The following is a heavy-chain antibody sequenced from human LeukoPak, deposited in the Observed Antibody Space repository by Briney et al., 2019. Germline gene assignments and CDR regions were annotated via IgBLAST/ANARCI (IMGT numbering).Heavy chain of an antibody. D-gene: IGHD2/OR15-2a*01. J-gene: IGHJ5*02. CDR1: GGSISSNSYY. CDR3: ARDRKLYCNSSFCNWLDP. V-gene: IGHV4-39*07. Sequence: PSETLSLTCTVSGGSISSNSYYWAWIRQPPGRGLEWIGNIYYSGSTNYNPSLKSRVTISVDTSSNQFSLKLSSVTAADTAVYYCARDRKLYCNSSFCNWLDPWGQGTLVTVSS. CDR2: IYYSGST.